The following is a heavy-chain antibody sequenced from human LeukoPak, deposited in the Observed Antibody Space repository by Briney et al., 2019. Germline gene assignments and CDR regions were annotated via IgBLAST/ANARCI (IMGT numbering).Heavy chain of an antibody. CDR1: EFIFSGYW. D-gene: IGHD6-13*01. CDR3: ARDGLVGAADY. J-gene: IGHJ4*02. Sequence: GGSLRLSCAASEFIFSGYWLNWVRQAPGKGLEGVANIKQDGSEKQYVDSVRGRFTISRDNAKNSLYLQMNSLRVEDTAVYYCARDGLVGAADYWGQGTLVTVSS. CDR2: IKQDGSEK. V-gene: IGHV3-7*01.